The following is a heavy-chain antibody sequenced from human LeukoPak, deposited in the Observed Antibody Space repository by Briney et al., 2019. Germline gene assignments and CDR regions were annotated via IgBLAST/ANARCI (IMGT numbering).Heavy chain of an antibody. CDR2: ISGSGGST. CDR3: AKGAIAVAGSGYYFDY. J-gene: IGHJ4*02. V-gene: IGHV3-23*01. D-gene: IGHD6-19*01. CDR1: GFTFSSYA. Sequence: GGSLRLSCAASGFTFSSYAMSWVRQAPGKGLEWVSAISGSGGSTYYADSVEGRFTISRDNSKNTLYLQMNSLRAEDTAVYYCAKGAIAVAGSGYYFDYWGQGTLVTVSS.